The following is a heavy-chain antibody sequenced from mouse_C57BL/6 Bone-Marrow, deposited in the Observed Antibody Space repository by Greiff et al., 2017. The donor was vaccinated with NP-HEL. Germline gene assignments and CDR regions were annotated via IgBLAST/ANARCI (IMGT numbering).Heavy chain of an antibody. V-gene: IGHV1-81*01. J-gene: IGHJ1*03. CDR1: GYTFTSYG. D-gene: IGHD2-3*01. Sequence: QVQLTQSGAELARPGASVKLSCKASGYTFTSYGISWVKQRTGQGLEWIGEIYPRSGNTYSNEKFKGKGTLTADKSSITAYMELRSLTSEGSAVYFVARRRWSWYFDYWGTGTTVTVSS. CDR3: ARRRWSWYFDY. CDR2: IYPRSGNT.